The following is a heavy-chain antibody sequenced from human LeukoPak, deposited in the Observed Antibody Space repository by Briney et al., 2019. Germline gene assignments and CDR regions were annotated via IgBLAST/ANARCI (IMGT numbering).Heavy chain of an antibody. D-gene: IGHD3-3*01. J-gene: IGHJ4*02. CDR1: GYTFTGYY. Sequence: ASVKVSCKASGYTFTGYYMHWVRQAPGQGLEWMGWINPNSGGTNYAQKFQGRVTMTRDTSISTAYMELSRLRSDDTAVYYCARVRVEYDFWSGTPSYSVPFDYWGQGTLVTVSS. V-gene: IGHV1-2*02. CDR3: ARVRVEYDFWSGTPSYSVPFDY. CDR2: INPNSGGT.